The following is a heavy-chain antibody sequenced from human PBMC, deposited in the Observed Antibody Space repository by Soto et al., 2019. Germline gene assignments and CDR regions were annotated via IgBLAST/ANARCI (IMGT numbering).Heavy chain of an antibody. CDR1: GGTFSSYT. Sequence: ASVKVSCKASGGTFSSYTISWVRQAPGQGLEWMGRIIPILGITNYAQKFQGRVTITADKSTSTAYMELSSLRSEDTAVYYCARDHDILTGYYKTDDAFDIWGQGTMVTVSS. D-gene: IGHD3-9*01. J-gene: IGHJ3*02. CDR3: ARDHDILTGYYKTDDAFDI. V-gene: IGHV1-69*04. CDR2: IIPILGIT.